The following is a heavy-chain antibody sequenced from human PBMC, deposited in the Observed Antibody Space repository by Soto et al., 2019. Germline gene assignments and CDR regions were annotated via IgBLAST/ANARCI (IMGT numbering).Heavy chain of an antibody. D-gene: IGHD3-10*01. CDR2: ISSSSSTI. Sequence: EVQLVESGGGLVQPGGSLRLSCAASGFTFSSYSMNWVRQAPGKGLEWVSYISSSSSTIYYADSVKGRFTISRDNAKNARDLQMNRLRADDTAVYYCARELLWFGELFVRTRRFGPWGQGTLVTVSS. CDR3: ARELLWFGELFVRTRRFGP. CDR1: GFTFSSYS. V-gene: IGHV3-48*01. J-gene: IGHJ5*02.